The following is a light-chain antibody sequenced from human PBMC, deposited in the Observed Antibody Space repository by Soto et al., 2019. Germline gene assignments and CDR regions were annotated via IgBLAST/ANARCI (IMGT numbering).Light chain of an antibody. CDR1: QVISNY. V-gene: IGKV1-17*03. J-gene: IGKJ1*01. Sequence: TITCRASQVISNYLAWYQQKPGKVPKLLIYAASSLQGGVPSRFSGSGSGTEFTLTITSLQPEDFATYYRLLQKSYVWTFGQGTKVDIK. CDR2: AAS. CDR3: LLQKSYVWT.